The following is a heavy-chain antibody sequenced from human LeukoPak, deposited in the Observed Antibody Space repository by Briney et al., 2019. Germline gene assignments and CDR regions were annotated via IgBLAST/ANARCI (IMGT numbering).Heavy chain of an antibody. J-gene: IGHJ3*02. CDR3: ARDLRTVTVAGLGVFDI. D-gene: IGHD6-19*01. CDR1: GYTFTGYY. V-gene: IGHV1-46*01. CDR2: IDPTSGKT. Sequence: ASVKVSCKASGYTFTGYYMHWVRQAPGQGLEWMGVIDPTSGKTNYAQKFQGRVTMNRDMSTSTIYLELTSLRSDDTAFYYCARDLRTVTVAGLGVFDIWGQGTIVSVSS.